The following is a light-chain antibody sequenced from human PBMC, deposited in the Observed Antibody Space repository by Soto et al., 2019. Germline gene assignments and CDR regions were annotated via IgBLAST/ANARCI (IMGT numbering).Light chain of an antibody. CDR2: AAS. CDR3: QQYGSSGT. V-gene: IGKV1-39*01. Sequence: DIQMTQSPSSLSASVGDRVTISCRASQSISNHLNWYQHKPGKAPKVLIYAASSLQGGVPSRFSGSGSGTDFTLTINRLEPEDFAVYYCQQYGSSGTFGQGTKVEIK. J-gene: IGKJ1*01. CDR1: QSISNH.